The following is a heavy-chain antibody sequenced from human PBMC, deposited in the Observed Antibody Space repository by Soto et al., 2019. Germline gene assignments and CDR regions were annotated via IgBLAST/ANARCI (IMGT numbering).Heavy chain of an antibody. CDR1: GGSISSGGYY. V-gene: IGHV4-31*03. J-gene: IGHJ5*02. Sequence: SETLSLTCTVSGGSISSGGYYWSWIRQHPGKGLEWIGYIYYSGSTYYNPSLKSRVTISVDTSKNQFSLKLTSVTAADAALYYCARDFFDSSDYTTNWFDPCGQRTLVTVSS. CDR2: IYYSGST. D-gene: IGHD3-22*01. CDR3: ARDFFDSSDYTTNWFDP.